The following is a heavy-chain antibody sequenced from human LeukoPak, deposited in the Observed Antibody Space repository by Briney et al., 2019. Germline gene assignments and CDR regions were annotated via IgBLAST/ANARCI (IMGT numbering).Heavy chain of an antibody. CDR1: GFTFSSHS. V-gene: IGHV3-48*01. CDR3: ATDRGWRTSGYYLYYFEY. J-gene: IGHJ4*02. D-gene: IGHD3-3*01. CDR2: ISSSSSTI. Sequence: HPGGSLRLSCAASGFTFSSHSMNWVRQAPGKGLEWVSYISSSSSTIYYADSVKGRFTISRDNAKNSLYLQMSSLRAEDTAVYYCATDRGWRTSGYYLYYFEYWGQGTLVTFSS.